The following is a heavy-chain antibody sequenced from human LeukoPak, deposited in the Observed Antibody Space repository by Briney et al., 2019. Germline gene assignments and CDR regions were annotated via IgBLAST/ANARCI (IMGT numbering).Heavy chain of an antibody. CDR3: ARGYNDFWSGYIDY. CDR1: GFTFSNFW. V-gene: IGHV3-74*01. Sequence: PGESLRLSCAASGFTFSNFWMHWVRQAPGKGLVWVSRINSDGSTTTYADSVKGRFTISRDSAKNTLYLQMNSLRVEDTAVYYCARGYNDFWSGYIDYWGQGTLVTVSS. J-gene: IGHJ4*02. CDR2: INSDGSTT. D-gene: IGHD3-3*01.